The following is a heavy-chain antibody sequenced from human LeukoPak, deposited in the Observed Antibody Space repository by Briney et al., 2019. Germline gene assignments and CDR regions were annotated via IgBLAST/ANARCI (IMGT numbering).Heavy chain of an antibody. CDR2: ISYDGSNK. J-gene: IGHJ6*02. D-gene: IGHD1-26*01. Sequence: PGGSLRLSCAASGFTFSSYATHWVRQAPGKGLEWVAVISYDGSNKYYADSVKGRFTISRDNSKNTLYLQMNSLRAEDTAVYYCARVPGGSYQNYYYGMDVWGQGTTVTVSS. CDR1: GFTFSSYA. CDR3: ARVPGGSYQNYYYGMDV. V-gene: IGHV3-30-3*01.